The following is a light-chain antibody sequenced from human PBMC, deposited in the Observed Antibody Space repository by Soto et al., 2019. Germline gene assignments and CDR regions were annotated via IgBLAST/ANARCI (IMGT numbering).Light chain of an antibody. CDR1: SSDVGRYNF. CDR3: SSFAAEYNNHYV. J-gene: IGLJ1*01. CDR2: EVT. V-gene: IGLV2-8*01. Sequence: LTQPPSASGSPGQSVTISCTGTSSDVGRYNFVSWYQQHPGKAPKLMIFEVTKRPSGVPDRFSGSKSGNTASLTVSGLQAEDEADYYCSSFAAEYNNHYVFGTGTKVTV.